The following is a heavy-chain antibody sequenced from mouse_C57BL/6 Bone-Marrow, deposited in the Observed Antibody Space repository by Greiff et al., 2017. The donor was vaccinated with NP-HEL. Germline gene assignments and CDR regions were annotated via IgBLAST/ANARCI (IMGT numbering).Heavy chain of an antibody. CDR1: GFNIKDDY. Sequence: EVQLQQSGAELVRPGASVKLSCTASGFNIKDDYMHWVKQRPEQGLEWIGWIDPENGDTEYASKFQGKATIPADTSSNTAYLQLSSLTSEDTAVDYCTLLRGYAMDYWGQGTPVTVSS. D-gene: IGHD1-1*01. V-gene: IGHV14-4*01. J-gene: IGHJ4*01. CDR3: TLLRGYAMDY. CDR2: IDPENGDT.